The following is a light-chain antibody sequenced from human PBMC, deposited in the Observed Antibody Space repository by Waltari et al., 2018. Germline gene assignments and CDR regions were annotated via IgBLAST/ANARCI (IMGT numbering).Light chain of an antibody. CDR2: GAS. CDR3: QQYNNWPPA. Sequence: EIVITQSPATLSVSPGERATLSCRASQSVSSNLAWYQQKPGQAPRLLIYGASTRATGIPARFSGSGSGTEFTLTISSLQSEDFAVYYCQQYNNWPPAFGQGTRLGIK. V-gene: IGKV3D-15*01. CDR1: QSVSSN. J-gene: IGKJ5*01.